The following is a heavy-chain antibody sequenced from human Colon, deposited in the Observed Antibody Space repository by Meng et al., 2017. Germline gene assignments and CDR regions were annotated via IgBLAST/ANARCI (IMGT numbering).Heavy chain of an antibody. CDR2: ISYGGDAT. CDR1: GFMFSAYA. Sequence: GGSLKLSCAASGFMFSAYAMTWVRQAPGKGLEWASSISYGGDATYYADSVKGRFTISRDNSKNTVYLQMHSLRADDTAVYYCAKDREVATITYYGLDVWGEGTTVTVSS. V-gene: IGHV3-23*01. CDR3: AKDREVATITYYGLDV. J-gene: IGHJ6*04. D-gene: IGHD5-12*01.